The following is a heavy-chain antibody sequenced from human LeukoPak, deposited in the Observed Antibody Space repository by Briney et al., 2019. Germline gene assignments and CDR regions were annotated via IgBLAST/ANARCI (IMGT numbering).Heavy chain of an antibody. CDR3: AKNAGSGWSYDY. Sequence: PGGSLRLSCAASGFIFSSSWMSWVRQAPGKGLEWVSYITSSSSTIYYADSVKGRFTISRDNAKSSLFLQMNSLRAEDTAVYYCAKNAGSGWSYDYWGQGTLVTVSS. CDR1: GFIFSSSW. CDR2: ITSSSSTI. J-gene: IGHJ4*02. V-gene: IGHV3-48*01. D-gene: IGHD6-19*01.